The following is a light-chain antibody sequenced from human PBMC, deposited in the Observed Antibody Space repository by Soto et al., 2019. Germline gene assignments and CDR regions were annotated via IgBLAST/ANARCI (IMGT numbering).Light chain of an antibody. J-gene: IGLJ2*01. V-gene: IGLV3-25*03. CDR1: PLPKQF. Sequence: SYELTQPPSVSVSPGQTAEITCSGDPLPKQFAYWYQRKPGQAPLLVIPKDTERPSGIPERFSGSSSGTTVTLTVSGVQAEDEADYYCQSADDSGTYVVFGGGTKLTVL. CDR2: KDT. CDR3: QSADDSGTYVV.